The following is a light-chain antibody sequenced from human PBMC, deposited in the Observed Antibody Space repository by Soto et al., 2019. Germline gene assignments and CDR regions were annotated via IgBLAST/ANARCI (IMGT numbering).Light chain of an antibody. CDR3: CSYTNTRTYV. CDR1: SSDVGAYNY. Sequence: QSALTQPASVSGSPGQSITISCTGTSSDVGAYNYVSWYQQHPGKAPKVMIYDVSNRPSGVSNRFSGSKSGNTASLTVSGLQAEDEADYYCCSYTNTRTYVFGTGTKLTVL. V-gene: IGLV2-14*03. CDR2: DVS. J-gene: IGLJ1*01.